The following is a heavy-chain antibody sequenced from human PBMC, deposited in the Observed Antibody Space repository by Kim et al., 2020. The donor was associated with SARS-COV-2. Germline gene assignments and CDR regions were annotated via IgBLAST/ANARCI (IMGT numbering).Heavy chain of an antibody. V-gene: IGHV3-23*05. CDR3: AKGDSTTGYVD. D-gene: IGHD6-13*01. Sequence: TYDADSVKGRFTISRDNSKNTVQLQMNSLRAEDTAVDYCAKGDSTTGYVDWGQGTLVTVSS. J-gene: IGHJ4*02. CDR2: T.